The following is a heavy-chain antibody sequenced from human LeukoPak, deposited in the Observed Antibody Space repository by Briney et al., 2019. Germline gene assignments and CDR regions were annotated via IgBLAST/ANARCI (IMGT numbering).Heavy chain of an antibody. D-gene: IGHD2-21*02. V-gene: IGHV3-23*01. CDR3: ARDQVTAVQLAYYHYYLDV. Sequence: GGSLRLSCAASGFTFSSYAMSWVRQAPGKGLEWVSAISGSGGSTYYADSVKGRFTISRDNSKNLLYLQMNSLRAEDTAVYYCARDQVTAVQLAYYHYYLDVWGKGTAVTVSS. J-gene: IGHJ6*03. CDR1: GFTFSSYA. CDR2: ISGSGGST.